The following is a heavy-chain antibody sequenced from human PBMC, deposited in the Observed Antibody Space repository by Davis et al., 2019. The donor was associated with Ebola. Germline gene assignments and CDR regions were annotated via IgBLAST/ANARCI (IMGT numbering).Heavy chain of an antibody. CDR3: ARGASGVYYYGSGSYFAMDV. Sequence: SETLSLTCAVYVGSFRGYYWSWIRQPPGKGLEWIGEINHSGSTNYNPSLKSRVTISVDTSKNQFSLKLSSVTAADTAVYYCARGASGVYYYGSGSYFAMDVWGQGTTVTVSS. D-gene: IGHD3-10*01. CDR1: VGSFRGYY. J-gene: IGHJ6*02. V-gene: IGHV4-34*01. CDR2: INHSGST.